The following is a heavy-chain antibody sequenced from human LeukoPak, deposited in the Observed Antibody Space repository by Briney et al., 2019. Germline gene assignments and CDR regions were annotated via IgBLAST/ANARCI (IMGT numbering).Heavy chain of an antibody. CDR1: GYTFTGYY. D-gene: IGHD2-2*01. CDR3: ARDARRSTGDY. Sequence: ASVKVSCKASGYTFTGYYMHWVRQAPGQGLEWMGWINPNSGSTDSAQKFQGRVTMTRDTSISTAYMELSRLRSDDTAVYYCARDARRSTGDYWGQGTLVTVSS. CDR2: INPNSGST. J-gene: IGHJ4*02. V-gene: IGHV1-2*02.